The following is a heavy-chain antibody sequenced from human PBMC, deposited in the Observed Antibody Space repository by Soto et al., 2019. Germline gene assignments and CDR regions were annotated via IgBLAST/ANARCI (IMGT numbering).Heavy chain of an antibody. V-gene: IGHV4-34*12. Sequence: QVRLEQWGAGLLKPSETLSLTCAIYGASLGGFHWTWLRQAPGKGLEWIGELIHGGSTNYNPSLKSRISFSLDKSKNQFSLHLMSVTAADTAVYYCARSPLGYDYVRQTWREVGDSFDIWGRGTMVTVSS. CDR2: LIHGGST. CDR3: ARSPLGYDYVRQTWREVGDSFDI. D-gene: IGHD3-16*01. CDR1: GASLGGFH. J-gene: IGHJ3*02.